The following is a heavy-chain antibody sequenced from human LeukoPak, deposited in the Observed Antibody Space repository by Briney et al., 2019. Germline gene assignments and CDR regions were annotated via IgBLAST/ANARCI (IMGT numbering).Heavy chain of an antibody. V-gene: IGHV5-51*01. D-gene: IGHD6-13*01. CDR2: IYPGDFDT. CDR3: ARQNGLASAPDY. Sequence: GESLKISCQGSGYRFTNYWIGWVRQMPGKGLEWMGIIYPGDFDTKYGPSFQGQVTTSADKSIRTAYLQWSSLKASDTAIYYCARQNGLASAPDYWGQGTLVTVSS. CDR1: GYRFTNYW. J-gene: IGHJ4*02.